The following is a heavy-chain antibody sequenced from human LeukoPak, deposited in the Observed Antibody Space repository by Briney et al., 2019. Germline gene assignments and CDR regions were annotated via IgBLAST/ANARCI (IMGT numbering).Heavy chain of an antibody. D-gene: IGHD6-13*01. CDR3: ARGRYLTTLGGAAAGFLDY. Sequence: LETLSLTCAVYGGSFSGYYWSWIRQSPGKGLEWIGEINHSGSTNYNPSLKSRVTMSVDTSQKQFSLRLTSVRAADTAVYYCARGRYLTTLGGAAAGFLDYWGQGTVVTVSS. CDR1: GGSFSGYY. J-gene: IGHJ4*02. CDR2: INHSGST. V-gene: IGHV4-34*01.